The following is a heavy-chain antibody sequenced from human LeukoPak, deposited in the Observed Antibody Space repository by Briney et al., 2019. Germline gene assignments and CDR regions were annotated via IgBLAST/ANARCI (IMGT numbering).Heavy chain of an antibody. V-gene: IGHV1-46*01. CDR3: ARTDSSGYYYRRGLDI. CDR2: INPSGGIT. D-gene: IGHD3-22*01. Sequence: GASVKVSCKASGCTFTNYYMHWVRQAPGQGLEWMGTINPSGGITIYAQKFQGRVTMTRDTSTSTVYMELSSLRSEDTAVYYCARTDSSGYYYRRGLDIWGQGTVVTVSS. CDR1: GCTFTNYY. J-gene: IGHJ3*02.